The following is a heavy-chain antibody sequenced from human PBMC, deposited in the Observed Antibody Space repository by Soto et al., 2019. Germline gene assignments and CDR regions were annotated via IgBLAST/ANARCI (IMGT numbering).Heavy chain of an antibody. CDR1: GFTFSSYA. D-gene: IGHD6-13*01. Sequence: EVQLLESGGGLVQPGGSLRLSCAASGFTFSSYAMSWVRQAPGKGLEWVSAISGSGGSTYYADSVKGRFTISRDNSKNTLYLQMNSLRAEDTAVYYCANSATVPRSYSSSWVYPYYFDYWGQGTLVTVSS. CDR2: ISGSGGST. CDR3: ANSATVPRSYSSSWVYPYYFDY. V-gene: IGHV3-23*01. J-gene: IGHJ4*02.